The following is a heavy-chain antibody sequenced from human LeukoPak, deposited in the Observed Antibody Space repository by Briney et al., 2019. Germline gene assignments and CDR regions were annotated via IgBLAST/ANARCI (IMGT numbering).Heavy chain of an antibody. D-gene: IGHD2-8*01. CDR1: GFTFSSYS. J-gene: IGHJ1*01. Sequence: GGSLRLSCAASGFTFSSYSMNWVRQAPRKGLEWVSSISSSSSYIYYADSVKGRFTISRDNAKNSLYLQMNSLRAEDTAVYYCARGVYPPPGGYFQHWGQGTLVTVSS. CDR2: ISSSSSYI. CDR3: ARGVYPPPGGYFQH. V-gene: IGHV3-21*01.